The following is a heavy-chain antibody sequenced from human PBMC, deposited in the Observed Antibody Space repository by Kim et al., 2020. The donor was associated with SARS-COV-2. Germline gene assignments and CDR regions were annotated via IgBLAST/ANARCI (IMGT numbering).Heavy chain of an antibody. CDR2: IYYSGST. V-gene: IGHV4-39*01. CDR1: GGSISSSSYY. Sequence: SETLSLTCSVSGGSISSSSYYWVWIRQPPGKGLEWIGSIYYSGSTYYNPSLKSRVTISVDTSKNQFSLKLSSVTAADTAVYYCARQSRAVAANRWFDPWGQGALVTVSS. CDR3: ARQSRAVAANRWFDP. D-gene: IGHD6-19*01. J-gene: IGHJ5*02.